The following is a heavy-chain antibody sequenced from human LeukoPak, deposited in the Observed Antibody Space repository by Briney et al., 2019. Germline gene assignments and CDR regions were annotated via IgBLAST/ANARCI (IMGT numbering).Heavy chain of an antibody. CDR1: GFTFSSYG. J-gene: IGHJ4*02. V-gene: IGHV3-30*18. CDR2: ISYDGSNK. Sequence: GSLRLSCAASGFTFSSYGMHWVRQAPGKGLEWVAVISYDGSNKYYADSVKGRFTISRDNSKNTQYLQMNSLRAEDTAVYYCAKDQRYITMIAYWGQGTLVTVSS. D-gene: IGHD3-22*01. CDR3: AKDQRYITMIAY.